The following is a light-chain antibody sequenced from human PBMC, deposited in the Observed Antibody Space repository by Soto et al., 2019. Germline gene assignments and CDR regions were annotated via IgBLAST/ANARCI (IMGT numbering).Light chain of an antibody. CDR1: QTVGSD. Sequence: EIVMTQSPATLSVSPGERAALSCIASQTVGSDLAWYQQRPGQPPRLLVYGAATRATGVPARFSGSGSGTEFTLTISSLQSEDFAVYYCQHYKTWPLAFGQGTKVEIK. CDR3: QHYKTWPLA. CDR2: GAA. V-gene: IGKV3-15*01. J-gene: IGKJ1*01.